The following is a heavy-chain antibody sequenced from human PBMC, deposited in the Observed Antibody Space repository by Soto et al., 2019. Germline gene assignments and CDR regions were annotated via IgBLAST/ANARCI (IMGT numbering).Heavy chain of an antibody. CDR3: AGQPTAGSYYDLGSYYYYYAMDV. CDR2: IYYSGST. V-gene: IGHV4-30-4*01. D-gene: IGHD3-10*01. CDR1: GGSISSGDYY. Sequence: SETLSLTCTVSGGSISSGDYYWSWIRQPPGKGLEWIGYIYYSGSTYYNPSLKSRVTISLDTSKNQFSLKLSSVTAADTAVYYCAGQPTAGSYYDLGSYYYYYAMDVWGQGTTVTVSS. J-gene: IGHJ6*02.